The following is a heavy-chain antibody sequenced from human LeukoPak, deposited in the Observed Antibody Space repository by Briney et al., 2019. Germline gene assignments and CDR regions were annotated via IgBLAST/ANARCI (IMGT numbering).Heavy chain of an antibody. D-gene: IGHD2-15*01. CDR1: GGSFSGYY. CDR2: INHSGST. Sequence: SETLSLTCAVYGGSFSGYYWRWIRQPPGKGLEWIGEINHSGSTNYNPSLKSRVTISVDTSKNQFSLKLSSVTAADTAVYYCARKYCSGGSCYNYWGQGTLVTVSS. J-gene: IGHJ4*02. CDR3: ARKYCSGGSCYNY. V-gene: IGHV4-34*01.